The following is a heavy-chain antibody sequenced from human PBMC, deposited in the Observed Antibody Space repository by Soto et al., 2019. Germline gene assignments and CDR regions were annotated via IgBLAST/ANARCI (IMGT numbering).Heavy chain of an antibody. V-gene: IGHV1-69*02. J-gene: IGHJ6*02. CDR1: GGDFLSYT. CDR2: IIPIIDVA. D-gene: IGHD3-10*02. Sequence: QLVQSGAEVKKPGSSVKVSCKASGGDFLSYTISWVRQALGQGPEWMGTIIPIIDVAKNAQKFQGRVAITADKATRTVYMELRTLRSDDTAVYYCAQMLFGALWHGMDVWGQGTTITVSS. CDR3: AQMLFGALWHGMDV.